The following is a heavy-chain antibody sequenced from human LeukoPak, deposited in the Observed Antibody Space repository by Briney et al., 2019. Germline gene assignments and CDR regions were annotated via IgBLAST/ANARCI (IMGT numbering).Heavy chain of an antibody. Sequence: ASVKVSCKASGGTFSSYAISWVRQAPGQGLEWMGGIIPIFGTANYAQKFQGRVTITADESTSTAYMELSSLRSEDTAVYYCARVLSGSYYDAFDIWGQGTMVTVSS. CDR1: GGTFSSYA. V-gene: IGHV1-69*13. CDR2: IIPIFGTA. CDR3: ARVLSGSYYDAFDI. J-gene: IGHJ3*02. D-gene: IGHD1-26*01.